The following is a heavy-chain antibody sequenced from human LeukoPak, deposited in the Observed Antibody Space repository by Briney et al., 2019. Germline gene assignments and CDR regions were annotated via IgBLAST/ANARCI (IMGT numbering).Heavy chain of an antibody. CDR2: ISSSSYI. J-gene: IGHJ4*02. CDR1: GFTFSSYS. CDR3: ARDIGITGTTSDFDY. Sequence: GGSLRLSCAASGFTFSSYSMNWVRQAPGKGLEWVSSISSSSYIYYADSVKGRFTISRDNAKNSLYLQMNSLRAEDTAVYYCARDIGITGTTSDFDYWGQGTLVTVSS. D-gene: IGHD1-7*01. V-gene: IGHV3-21*01.